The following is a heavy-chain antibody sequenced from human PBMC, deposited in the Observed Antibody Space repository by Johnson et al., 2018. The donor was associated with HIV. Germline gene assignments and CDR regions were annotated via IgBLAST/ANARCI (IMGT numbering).Heavy chain of an antibody. CDR3: ARDMRWSKAFDI. Sequence: QVQLVESGGGVVQPGRSLRLSCAASGFTFSSYGMHWVRQAPGKGLEWVAVISYDGSNKYYADSVKGRFTISRDNSKNSLYLQMNSLRAEDTALYYCARDMRWSKAFDIWGQGTKVTV. V-gene: IGHV3-30*03. D-gene: IGHD3-3*01. J-gene: IGHJ3*02. CDR1: GFTFSSYG. CDR2: ISYDGSNK.